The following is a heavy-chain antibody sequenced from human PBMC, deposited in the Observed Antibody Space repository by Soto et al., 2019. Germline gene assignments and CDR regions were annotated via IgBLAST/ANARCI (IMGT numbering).Heavy chain of an antibody. D-gene: IGHD5-12*01. CDR1: GFTFSSYG. J-gene: IGHJ3*02. Sequence: GGSLRLSCAASGFTFSSYGMHWVRQAPGKGLEWVAVIWYDGSNKYYADSVKGRFTISRDNSKNTLYLQMNSLRAEDTAVYYRARGGRWLQLEDAFDIWGQGTMVTVSS. CDR3: ARGGRWLQLEDAFDI. CDR2: IWYDGSNK. V-gene: IGHV3-33*01.